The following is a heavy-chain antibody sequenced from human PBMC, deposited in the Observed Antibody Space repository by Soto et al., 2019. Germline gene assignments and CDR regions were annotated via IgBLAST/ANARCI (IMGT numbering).Heavy chain of an antibody. V-gene: IGHV1-69*02. CDR2: IIPSLGIA. D-gene: IGHD6-13*01. CDR3: ACPIGAAGTSGGSNQGFDH. J-gene: IGHJ5*02. CDR1: GGTFSSYT. Sequence: QVQLVQSGAEVKKPGSSVKVSCKASGGTFSSYTISWVRQAPGQGLEWMGRIIPSLGIANYAQKFQGRDTLTADKATSTASMEQGNVRFEDTAVYYCACPIGAAGTSGGSNQGFDHWGQGNLVTVFS.